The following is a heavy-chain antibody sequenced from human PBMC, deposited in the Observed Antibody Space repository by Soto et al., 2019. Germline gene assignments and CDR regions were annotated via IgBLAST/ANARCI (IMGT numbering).Heavy chain of an antibody. V-gene: IGHV3-64D*06. CDR2: ISSDGDIT. D-gene: IGHD3-9*01. J-gene: IGHJ5*02. CDR3: VKVSTFYDILNGYYSTNFFDP. Sequence: GSLRLSCSASGFTFSEYSMHWVRQAPGKGLQYVSTISSDGDITYYADSVKGRFTISRDNSKNTLYLQMNSLRPEDTAVYYCVKVSTFYDILNGYYSTNFFDPWGQGTLVTVYS. CDR1: GFTFSEYS.